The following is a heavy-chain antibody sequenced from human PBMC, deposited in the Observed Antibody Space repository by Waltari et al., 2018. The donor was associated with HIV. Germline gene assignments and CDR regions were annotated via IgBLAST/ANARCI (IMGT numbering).Heavy chain of an antibody. J-gene: IGHJ5*02. CDR2: IILMFGAT. D-gene: IGHD1-26*01. V-gene: IGHV1-69*01. CDR1: GGTFRSNA. Sequence: QEQLVQSGAEVKKPGSSVKVSCQASGGTFRSNAISWVRQAPGHGLEWMGVIILMFGATNYAQKFHGRLTINADESTGTVYMELSNLTFEDTAVYYCARGSSGSYRWFDPWGHGTLVTVSS. CDR3: ARGSSGSYRWFDP.